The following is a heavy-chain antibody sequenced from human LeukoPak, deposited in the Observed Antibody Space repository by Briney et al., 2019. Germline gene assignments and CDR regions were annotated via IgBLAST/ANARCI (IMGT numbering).Heavy chain of an antibody. CDR1: GYSFTINY. V-gene: IGHV1-46*01. Sequence: GASVKVSCKASGYSFTINYIHWVRQAPGQGLEWMGMIYPRDGSTSYAQKFQGRVTITADESTSTAYMELSSLRSEDTAVYYCARVGIAAAGPFDYWGQGTLVTVSS. J-gene: IGHJ4*02. CDR2: IYPRDGST. CDR3: ARVGIAAAGPFDY. D-gene: IGHD6-13*01.